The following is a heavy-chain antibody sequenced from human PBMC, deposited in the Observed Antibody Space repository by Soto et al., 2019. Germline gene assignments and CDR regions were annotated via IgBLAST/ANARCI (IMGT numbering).Heavy chain of an antibody. V-gene: IGHV1-8*01. D-gene: IGHD3-22*01. CDR1: GYTFTSND. J-gene: IGHJ4*02. CDR2: WNPNSGNT. CDR3: AREVTMIVDK. Sequence: QVQLVQSGAEVKKPGASVKVSCKASGYTFTSNDINWVRQATGQGLEWMGWWNPNSGNTGYAQKFKGRVTRIRNTSISTAYMELSSLRSEDTAVYYCAREVTMIVDKWGQGTLVTVSS.